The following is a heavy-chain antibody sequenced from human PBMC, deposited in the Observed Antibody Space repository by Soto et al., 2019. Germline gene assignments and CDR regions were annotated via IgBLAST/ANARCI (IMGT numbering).Heavy chain of an antibody. V-gene: IGHV4-59*01. D-gene: IGHD3-3*01. Sequence: SETLSLTCTISGVSISSYYWSWIRQPPGKGLEWIGYIYYSGSTNYNPSLKSRVTISVDTSKNQFSLKLSSVTAADTAVYYCAGGITIFGVAPFDYWGQGTLVTVSS. CDR2: IYYSGST. CDR1: GVSISSYY. J-gene: IGHJ4*02. CDR3: AGGITIFGVAPFDY.